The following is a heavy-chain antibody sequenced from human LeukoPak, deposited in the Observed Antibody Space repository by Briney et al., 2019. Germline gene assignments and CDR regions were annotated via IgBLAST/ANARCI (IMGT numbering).Heavy chain of an antibody. V-gene: IGHV3-23*01. D-gene: IGHD4-17*01. CDR3: ATTYGPFDY. Sequence: GWSLRLAFAATGLSFRSDAMSWVREAPGKELEWVSAISGSGGSTYYADSVRGRFTISRDNSKNTLYLQMNSLRAEDTAVYYCATTYGPFDYWGQGTLVTVSS. J-gene: IGHJ4*02. CDR2: ISGSGGST. CDR1: GLSFRSDA.